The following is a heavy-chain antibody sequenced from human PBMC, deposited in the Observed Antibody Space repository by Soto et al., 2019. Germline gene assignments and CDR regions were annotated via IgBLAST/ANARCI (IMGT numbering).Heavy chain of an antibody. Sequence: EVQLVESGGGLVQPGGSLKLSCVGSGFIFGGSAIHWVRQASGKGLEWVGRIRSRANNYATSSAVSVRGRFTFSRDDSKNTAYLQMNTLKTDDTAVYYCARLGGEYSRKWYWFDSWGQGTQVTVSS. CDR1: GFIFGGSA. D-gene: IGHD1-26*01. CDR2: IRSRANNYAT. J-gene: IGHJ5*01. CDR3: ARLGGEYSRKWYWFDS. V-gene: IGHV3-73*02.